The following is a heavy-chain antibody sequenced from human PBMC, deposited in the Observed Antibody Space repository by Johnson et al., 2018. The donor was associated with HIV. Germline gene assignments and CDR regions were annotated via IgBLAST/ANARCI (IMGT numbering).Heavy chain of an antibody. V-gene: IGHV3-30*02. CDR3: ASPYEWGTGAFDI. D-gene: IGHD7-27*01. CDR2: IQYDGGDK. J-gene: IGHJ3*02. Sequence: QVQVVESGGGVVQPGGPLRLSCAASGFTFRTNGMHWVRQAPGKGLEWISFIQYDGGDKSYADSVEGRFTISRDNAKNSMYLQMNTLNAEDTAVYYCASPYEWGTGAFDIWGQGTMVTVAS. CDR1: GFTFRTNG.